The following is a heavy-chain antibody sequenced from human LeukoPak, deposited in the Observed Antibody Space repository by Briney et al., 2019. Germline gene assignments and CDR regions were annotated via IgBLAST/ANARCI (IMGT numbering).Heavy chain of an antibody. CDR3: AKDRHLAI. J-gene: IGHJ3*02. CDR1: GLTFSSSA. CDR2: ITTRGSST. Sequence: GRCLSLSCAASGLTFSSSAMMWVRQAPGKGLEWVSTITTRGSSTSFADSVNGPYTISRDNPKNTLYLQMNSLRAEDTAIYYCAKDRHLAIWGQGTMVTVSS. V-gene: IGHV3-23*01.